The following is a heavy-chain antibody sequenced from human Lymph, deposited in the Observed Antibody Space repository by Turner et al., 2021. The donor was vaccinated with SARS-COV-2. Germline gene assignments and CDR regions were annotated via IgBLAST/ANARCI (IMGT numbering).Heavy chain of an antibody. V-gene: IGHV3-66*01. CDR3: SRDFWEGAFEI. CDR1: GLTVSSNY. Sequence: EVQLVESGRGLVQPGGSLRLSCAASGLTVSSNYMTWVRQAAGKGLEWVSVIYSGGSTFYAYAVTGKVTISRDNYKNTLYLQMHSRRAEDTAVYDCSRDFWEGAFEIWGQGTMVTISS. J-gene: IGHJ3*02. CDR2: IYSGGST. D-gene: IGHD3-3*01.